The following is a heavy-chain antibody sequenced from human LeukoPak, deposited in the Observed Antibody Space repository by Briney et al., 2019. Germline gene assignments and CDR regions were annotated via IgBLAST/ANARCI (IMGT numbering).Heavy chain of an antibody. D-gene: IGHD3-16*01. J-gene: IGHJ3*02. Sequence: GGSLRLSCAASGFTFSSYWMSWVRQAPGKGLEWVANIKQDGSEKYYVDSVKGRFTISRDNAKNSLYLQMNSLRAEDTAVYYCARGHGGVHDAFDIWGQGTMVTVSS. CDR2: IKQDGSEK. CDR3: ARGHGGVHDAFDI. V-gene: IGHV3-7*01. CDR1: GFTFSSYW.